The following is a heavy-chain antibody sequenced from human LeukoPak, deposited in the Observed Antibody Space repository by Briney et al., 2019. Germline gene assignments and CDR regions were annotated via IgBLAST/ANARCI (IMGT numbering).Heavy chain of an antibody. CDR1: GYTFTGHS. CDR2: VSPKSGGT. V-gene: IGHV1-2*02. D-gene: IGHD2-21*02. CDR3: ARDPGVTNWFDL. Sequence: ASVKVSCKASGYTFTGHSIHWVRQAPGQGLEWMGWVSPKSGGTKYAQKFQGRVTMTRDTSISTAYMELTSLRSDDTAVYYCARDPGVTNWFDLWGQGTLVTVSS. J-gene: IGHJ5*02.